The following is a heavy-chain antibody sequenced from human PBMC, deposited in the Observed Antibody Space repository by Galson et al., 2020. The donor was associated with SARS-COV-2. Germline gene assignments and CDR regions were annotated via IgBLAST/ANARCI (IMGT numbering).Heavy chain of an antibody. CDR2: IYSGDKT. J-gene: IGHJ3*02. CDR3: AREASDNKRGRTDAFDI. V-gene: IGHV3-66*02. D-gene: IGHD1-1*01. CDR1: GFTVSSNY. Sequence: GGSLRLSCAASGFTVSSNYMSWVRQGPGKGLDWVSIIYSGDKTYYADSVKGRFTISRDNSKNILYLQMNSLRAEDTAMYYCAREASDNKRGRTDAFDIWGQGTMVTVSS.